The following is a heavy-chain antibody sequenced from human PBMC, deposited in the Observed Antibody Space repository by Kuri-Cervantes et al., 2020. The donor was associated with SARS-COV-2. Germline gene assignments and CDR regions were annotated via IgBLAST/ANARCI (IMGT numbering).Heavy chain of an antibody. Sequence: GESLKISCAASGFTFSSYAMHWVRQAPGKGLEWVAVISYDGSNKYYADSVKGRFTISRDNAKNSLYLQMNSLRAEDTAVCYCARAPIYCSSTSCYGAYGMDVWGQGTTVTVSS. CDR2: ISYDGSNK. D-gene: IGHD2-2*01. CDR3: ARAPIYCSSTSCYGAYGMDV. J-gene: IGHJ6*02. CDR1: GFTFSSYA. V-gene: IGHV3-30-3*01.